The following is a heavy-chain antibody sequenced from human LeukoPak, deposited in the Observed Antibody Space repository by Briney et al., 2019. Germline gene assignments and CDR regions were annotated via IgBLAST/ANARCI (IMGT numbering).Heavy chain of an antibody. Sequence: PGGSLRLSCAASGFTFSNNAMHWVRQAPGKGLEWVSSISSSRYIYYADSVKGRFTISRDNAKNSLYLQMNSLRAEDTALYYCARDYSSSSLDYWGQGTLVTVSS. D-gene: IGHD6-6*01. V-gene: IGHV3-21*01. CDR1: GFTFSNNA. J-gene: IGHJ4*02. CDR3: ARDYSSSSLDY. CDR2: ISSSRYI.